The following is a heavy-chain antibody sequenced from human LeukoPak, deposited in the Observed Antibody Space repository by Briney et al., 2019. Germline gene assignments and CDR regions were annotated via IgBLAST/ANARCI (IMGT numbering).Heavy chain of an antibody. D-gene: IGHD2-15*01. CDR3: ASGYCSGGSCYSGY. J-gene: IGHJ4*02. Sequence: ASVKVSCKASGYTFTGYDINWVRQATGQGLEWMGWMNPNSGNTGYAQKFQGRVTMTRNTSISTAYMELSSLRSEDTAVYYCASGYCSGGSCYSGYWGQGTLVTVSS. V-gene: IGHV1-8*01. CDR2: MNPNSGNT. CDR1: GYTFTGYD.